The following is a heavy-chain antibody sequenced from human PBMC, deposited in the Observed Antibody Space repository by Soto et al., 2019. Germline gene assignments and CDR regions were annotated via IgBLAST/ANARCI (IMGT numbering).Heavy chain of an antibody. Sequence: QITLKESGPTLVRPTQTLTLTCAFSGVSLSTCGVGVGWIRQPPGKALEWLAVIYWDDIKNYSPSLRSRLTTTKDTSKNQVVLTMTNMDPMDTGTYYCAQKGPEDWPLDYWGQGTLVTVSS. J-gene: IGHJ4*02. CDR3: AQKGPEDWPLDY. CDR2: IYWDDIK. D-gene: IGHD3-9*01. V-gene: IGHV2-5*02. CDR1: GVSLSTCGVG.